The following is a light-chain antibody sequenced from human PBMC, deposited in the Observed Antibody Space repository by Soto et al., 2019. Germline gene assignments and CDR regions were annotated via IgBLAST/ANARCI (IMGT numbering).Light chain of an antibody. Sequence: EIVLTQSPDTLSLSPGERATLSCRASERVSSGFLAWYQQKPGQAPRLLIYRASTRSTGIPDRFTGSGSGTDFTLTISRLEPEDSAVYYCQQYESSLLTFGGGNKVEIK. J-gene: IGKJ4*01. CDR1: ERVSSGF. CDR2: RAS. V-gene: IGKV3-20*01. CDR3: QQYESSLLT.